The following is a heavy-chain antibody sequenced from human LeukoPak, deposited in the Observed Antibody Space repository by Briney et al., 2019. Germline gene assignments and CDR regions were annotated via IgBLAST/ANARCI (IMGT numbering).Heavy chain of an antibody. CDR3: TSWGDTTAEYFQR. Sequence: SGGSLRLSCVVSGFTFNRCWMYWVRQAPGKGLEWVAHINPDGRDTYYVDSVKGRFTISRDNAQNSMYLQMNSLRVEDTAVYYCTSWGDTTAEYFQRWGQGTLVTVSS. D-gene: IGHD2-21*02. V-gene: IGHV3-7*01. CDR2: INPDGRDT. CDR1: GFTFNRCW. J-gene: IGHJ1*01.